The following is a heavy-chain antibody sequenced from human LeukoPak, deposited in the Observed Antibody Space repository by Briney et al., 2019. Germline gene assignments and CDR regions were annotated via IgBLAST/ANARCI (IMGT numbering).Heavy chain of an antibody. D-gene: IGHD3-16*01. J-gene: IGHJ6*02. CDR2: IKQDGGEQ. CDR3: ATYTHWVAGDV. Sequence: GGSLRLSCAASGFTFSSYWMTWVRQAPGKGLEWVANIKQDGGEQYNVDSVRGRFTISRDNAKNSLYLQMNSLRAEDTAVYYCATYTHWVAGDVWGQGTTVTVSS. CDR1: GFTFSSYW. V-gene: IGHV3-7*01.